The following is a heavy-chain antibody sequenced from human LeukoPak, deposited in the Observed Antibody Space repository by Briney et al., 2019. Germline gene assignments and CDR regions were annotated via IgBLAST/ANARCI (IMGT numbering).Heavy chain of an antibody. J-gene: IGHJ6*02. Sequence: GASVKVSCKASGYTFTSYGISWVRQAPGQGLEWMGWISAYNGNTNYAQKLQGRVTMNTDTSTSTAYMELRSLRSDDTAVYYCARDHPVATSPTLRVRYYYGMDVWGQGTTVTVSS. V-gene: IGHV1-18*01. CDR3: ARDHPVATSPTLRVRYYYGMDV. CDR1: GYTFTSYG. D-gene: IGHD5-12*01. CDR2: ISAYNGNT.